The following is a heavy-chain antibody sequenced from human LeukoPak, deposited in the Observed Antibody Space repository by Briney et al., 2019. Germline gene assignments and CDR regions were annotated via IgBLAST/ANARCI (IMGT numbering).Heavy chain of an antibody. J-gene: IGHJ5*02. Sequence: KPSETLSLTCAVYGGSFSGYYWSWIRQPPGKGLEWIGEINHSGSTNYNPSLKSRVTISVDTSKNQFSLKLSSVTAADTAVYYCARGGIGYSYGSWFDPWGQGTLVTVSS. V-gene: IGHV4-34*01. CDR2: INHSGST. CDR1: GGSFSGYY. CDR3: ARGGIGYSYGSWFDP. D-gene: IGHD5-18*01.